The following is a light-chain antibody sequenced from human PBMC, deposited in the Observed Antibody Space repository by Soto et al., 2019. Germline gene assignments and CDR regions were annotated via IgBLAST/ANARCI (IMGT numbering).Light chain of an antibody. CDR3: QQLNSYLPLT. CDR2: AAS. CDR1: QGISSH. Sequence: DIQLTQSPSVQASSVVYIVTITFRASQGISSHLAWYQQKPGKAPKLLIYAASTLQSGVPSRFSGSGSGTEFTLTISSLQPEDFATYYCQQLNSYLPLTFGGGTKVDI. V-gene: IGKV1-9*01. J-gene: IGKJ4*01.